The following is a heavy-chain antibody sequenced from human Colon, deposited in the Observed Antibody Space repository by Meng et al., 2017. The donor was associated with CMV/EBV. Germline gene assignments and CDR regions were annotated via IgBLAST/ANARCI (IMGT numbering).Heavy chain of an antibody. CDR1: GFTFKDHY. D-gene: IGHD1-1*01. J-gene: IGHJ4*02. Sequence: CSHSGFTFKDHYLDWFRQAPGKGLEWLCRMRNRAHGYTTEYAASVKGRFTISRDDSKASLYLQMSSLKTEDTATYYCARDSHNYYFDYWGQGTLVTVSS. CDR2: MRNRAHGYTT. V-gene: IGHV3-72*01. CDR3: ARDSHNYYFDY.